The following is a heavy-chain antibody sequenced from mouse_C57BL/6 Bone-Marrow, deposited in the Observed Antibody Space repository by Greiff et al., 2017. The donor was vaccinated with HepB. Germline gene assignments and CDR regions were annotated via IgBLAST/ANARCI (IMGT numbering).Heavy chain of an antibody. CDR3: ARKIWGGSSYYAMDY. CDR2: INPYNGDT. D-gene: IGHD1-1*01. V-gene: IGHV1-37*01. Sequence: EVQGVESGPELVKPGASVKISCKASGYSFTGYFMNWVKQSHGKSLEWIGRINPYNGDTFYNQKFKGKATLTVDKSSSTAHMELLSLTSEDFAVYYCARKIWGGSSYYAMDYWGQGTSVTVSS. CDR1: GYSFTGYF. J-gene: IGHJ4*01.